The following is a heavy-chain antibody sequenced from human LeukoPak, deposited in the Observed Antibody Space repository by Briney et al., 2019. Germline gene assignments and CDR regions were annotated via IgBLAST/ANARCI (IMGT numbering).Heavy chain of an antibody. CDR2: IHRSGSS. CDR1: GGSFSGYY. D-gene: IGHD5-24*01. Sequence: SETLSLTCAVYGGSFSGYYWGWIRQPPGKGLEWIGNIHRSGSSNNNPSLKSRFIITMDTSKNQFSLKLSSVTAADTAVYYCVLYGFKHDAFDIWGQGTMVTVSS. CDR3: VLYGFKHDAFDI. V-gene: IGHV4-34*01. J-gene: IGHJ3*02.